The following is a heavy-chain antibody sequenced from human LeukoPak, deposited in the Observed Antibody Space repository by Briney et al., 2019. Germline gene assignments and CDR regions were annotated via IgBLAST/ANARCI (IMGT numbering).Heavy chain of an antibody. V-gene: IGHV3-21*01. J-gene: IGHJ4*02. D-gene: IGHD3-22*01. CDR2: ISSRSGYV. Sequence: PGESLRLSCAASGFTFSSYSMNWVRQAPGKGLEWVSSISSRSGYVYYADSLKGRFTISRDNAKNSLYLQMNSLRADDTALYYCARGDYDCYDSGGYYYFDSWGQGTLVTVSS. CDR3: ARGDYDCYDSGGYYYFDS. CDR1: GFTFSSYS.